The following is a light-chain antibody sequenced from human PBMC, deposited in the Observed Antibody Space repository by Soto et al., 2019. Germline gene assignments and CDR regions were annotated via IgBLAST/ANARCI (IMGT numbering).Light chain of an antibody. J-gene: IGKJ2*01. CDR1: QSVSSSY. CDR3: QQYGSSPVT. V-gene: IGKV3-20*01. Sequence: EIVLTQSPGNLSLSPGERATLSCRASQSVSSSYLAWYQQKPGQAPRLLIYGASSRVTGIPDRFSGSGSGTDFTLTISRLEPEDFAVYYCQQYGSSPVTFGRGTKLEIK. CDR2: GAS.